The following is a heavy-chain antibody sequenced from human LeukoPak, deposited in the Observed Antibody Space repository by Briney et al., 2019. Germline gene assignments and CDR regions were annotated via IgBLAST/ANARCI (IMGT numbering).Heavy chain of an antibody. J-gene: IGHJ4*02. CDR1: GYTFTSYG. CDR3: TREVNGDYYFDS. CDR2: ISAYKGNT. Sequence: ASVKVSCKASGYTFTSYGISWVRQAPGQGLEWMGWISAYKGNTNYAQKLQAAVTMTTDTSRSTAYMEVRRLRSDDTAGYYCTREVNGDYYFDSWGQGTLVTVSS. D-gene: IGHD4-17*01. V-gene: IGHV1-18*01.